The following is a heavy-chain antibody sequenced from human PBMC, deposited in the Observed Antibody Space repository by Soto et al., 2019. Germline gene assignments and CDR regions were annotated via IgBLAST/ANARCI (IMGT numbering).Heavy chain of an antibody. D-gene: IGHD6-19*01. CDR2: IYHGGST. J-gene: IGHJ4*02. Sequence: SETLSLTCAVSGYSISSGYYWGWLRQPPGKGLEWIGSIYHGGSTYYNPSLNSRVTLSIDMTNNHVSLILNSVTAADTAVYYCARARPGYSSGWYESHYYYFDYWGQGTLVTVSS. CDR1: GYSISSGYY. CDR3: ARARPGYSSGWYESHYYYFDY. V-gene: IGHV4-38-2*01.